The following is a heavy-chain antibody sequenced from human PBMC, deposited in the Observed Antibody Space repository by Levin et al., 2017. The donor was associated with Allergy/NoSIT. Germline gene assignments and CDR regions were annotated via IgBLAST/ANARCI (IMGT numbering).Heavy chain of an antibody. CDR3: ARHTALLWFEELVFDA. CDR2: IYYSGTT. J-gene: IGHJ4*02. CDR1: GGSFITSSYF. V-gene: IGHV4-39*01. Sequence: NPSETLSLTCTVSGGSFITSSYFWAWIRQPPGKGLEWLGSIYYSGTTYYNPSLKSRLTISIDTSTNQFSLKLRSVTAAATAVYYCARHTALLWFEELVFDAWGQSDLVAVSS. D-gene: IGHD3-10*01.